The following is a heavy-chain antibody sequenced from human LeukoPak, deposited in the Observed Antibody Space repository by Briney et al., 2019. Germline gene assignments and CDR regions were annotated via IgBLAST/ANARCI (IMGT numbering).Heavy chain of an antibody. CDR2: MNPNSGNT. CDR3: ARVNNSRRLRFLEWLLQYYFDY. D-gene: IGHD3-3*01. J-gene: IGHJ4*02. CDR1: GGTFSSYA. Sequence: GSSVKVSCKASGGTFSSYAISWVRQAPGQGLEWMGWMNPNSGNTGYAQKFQGRVTMTRNTSISTAYMELSSLRSEDTAVYYCARVNNSRRLRFLEWLLQYYFDYWGQGTLVTVSS. V-gene: IGHV1-8*02.